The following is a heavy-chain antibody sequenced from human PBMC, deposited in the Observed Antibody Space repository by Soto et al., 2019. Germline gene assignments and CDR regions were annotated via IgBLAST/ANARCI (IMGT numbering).Heavy chain of an antibody. Sequence: GGSLRLSCLASGFTFRSYAMTWVRQGPGRGLEWVSAISGSGGSAFSADSVKGRFTISRDNSKNTLFLQMNSLRAEDTAVYYCAKDSNKYSSSLRGRYFDYWGQGIGVTVSS. CDR1: GFTFRSYA. CDR2: ISGSGGSA. J-gene: IGHJ4*02. V-gene: IGHV3-23*01. D-gene: IGHD4-4*01. CDR3: AKDSNKYSSSLRGRYFDY.